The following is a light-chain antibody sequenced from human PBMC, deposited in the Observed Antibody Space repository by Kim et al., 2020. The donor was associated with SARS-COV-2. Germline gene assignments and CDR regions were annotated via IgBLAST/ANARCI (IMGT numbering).Light chain of an antibody. CDR2: DAS. V-gene: IGKV3-11*01. CDR1: QSVSSY. J-gene: IGKJ5*01. Sequence: LSLSPGERATLSCRASQSVSSYLAWYQQKPGQAPRLLIYDASNRATGIPARFSGSGSGTDFTLTISSLEPEDFAVYYCQQRSNWFFGQGTRLEIK. CDR3: QQRSNWF.